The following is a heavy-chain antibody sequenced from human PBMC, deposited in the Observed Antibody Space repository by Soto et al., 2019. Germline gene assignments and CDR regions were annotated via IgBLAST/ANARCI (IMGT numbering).Heavy chain of an antibody. J-gene: IGHJ6*02. Sequence: QLQLQESGSGLVKPSQTLSLTCAVSGGSISSGGYSWSWIRQPPGKGLEWIGYIYHSGSTYYNPSLMSRFTISVDRSKNQFSLKLSSVTAADTAVYYCARAHYGDYGYGMDVWGQGTTVTVSS. D-gene: IGHD4-17*01. CDR1: GGSISSGGYS. CDR3: ARAHYGDYGYGMDV. V-gene: IGHV4-30-2*01. CDR2: IYHSGST.